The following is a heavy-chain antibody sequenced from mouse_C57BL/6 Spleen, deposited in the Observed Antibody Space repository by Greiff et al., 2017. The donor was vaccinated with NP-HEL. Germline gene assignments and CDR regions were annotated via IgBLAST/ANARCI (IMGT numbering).Heavy chain of an antibody. V-gene: IGHV1-74*01. Sequence: QVQLQQPGAELVKPGASVKVSCKASGYTFTSYWMHWVKQRPGQGLEWIGRIHPSDSDTNYNQKFKGKATLTVDKSSSTAYMQLSSLTSEDSAVYYCAMGTVVAPGFAYWGQGTLVTVSA. J-gene: IGHJ3*01. CDR1: GYTFTSYW. D-gene: IGHD1-1*01. CDR2: IHPSDSDT. CDR3: AMGTVVAPGFAY.